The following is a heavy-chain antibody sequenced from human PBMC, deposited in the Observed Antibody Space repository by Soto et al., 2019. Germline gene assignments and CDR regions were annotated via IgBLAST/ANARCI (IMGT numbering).Heavy chain of an antibody. CDR2: IYYSGST. CDR3: ARPGPNYDEFIDY. CDR1: GGSISSGDYY. J-gene: IGHJ4*02. D-gene: IGHD4-17*01. V-gene: IGHV4-30-4*01. Sequence: SETLSLTCTVSGGSISSGDYYWSWIRQPPGKGLEWIGYIYYSGSTYYNPSLKSRVTISRDNAKNSLFLLMNSLTAEDTAVYYCARPGPNYDEFIDYWGQGTQVTVSS.